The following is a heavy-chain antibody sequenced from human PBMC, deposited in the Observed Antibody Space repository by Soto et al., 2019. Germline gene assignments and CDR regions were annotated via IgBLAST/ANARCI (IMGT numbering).Heavy chain of an antibody. V-gene: IGHV1-18*01. J-gene: IGHJ6*02. CDR2: ISTYDGDT. CDR1: GYTFTTYG. D-gene: IGHD6-19*01. CDR3: AIQAGNLDV. Sequence: QVHLVQSGTEVKKPGASVKVSCKTSGYTFTTYGISWVRQAPGQGLEWMGWISTYDGDTRYGQNFQGRVSLTADTSTNTAYMEVTSLTKDDTAVYYCAIQAGNLDVWGQGTTVTVSS.